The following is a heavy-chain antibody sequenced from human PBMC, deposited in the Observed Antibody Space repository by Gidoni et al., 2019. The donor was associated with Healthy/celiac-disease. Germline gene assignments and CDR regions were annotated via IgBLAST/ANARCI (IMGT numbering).Heavy chain of an antibody. CDR2: MNPNSGNT. Sequence: QVQLVQSGAEVKKPGASVKVSCKASGYTFTSYDINWVRQATGQGLEWMGWMNPNSGNTGYAQKFQGRVTMTRNTSISTAYMELSSLRSEDTAVYYCAREGNRIFGVVTYWYFDLWGRGTLVTVSS. D-gene: IGHD3-3*01. V-gene: IGHV1-8*01. CDR3: AREGNRIFGVVTYWYFDL. J-gene: IGHJ2*01. CDR1: GYTFTSYD.